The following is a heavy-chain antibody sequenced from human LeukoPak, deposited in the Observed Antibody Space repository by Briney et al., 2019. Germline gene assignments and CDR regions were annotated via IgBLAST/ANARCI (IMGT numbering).Heavy chain of an antibody. Sequence: PGGSLRLSCAASGFTFTTYWMHWVRQAPGKGLVWVSHINSDGSITSYADSVKGRFTISRDNAKNTLYLQMNSLRAEDTGVYYCAKDHYWSIDYWGRGTLVTVSS. CDR1: GFTFTTYW. D-gene: IGHD3-3*01. V-gene: IGHV3-74*01. CDR2: INSDGSIT. CDR3: AKDHYWSIDY. J-gene: IGHJ4*02.